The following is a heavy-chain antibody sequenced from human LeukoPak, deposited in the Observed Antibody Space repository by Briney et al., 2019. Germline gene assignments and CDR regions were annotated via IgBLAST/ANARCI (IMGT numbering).Heavy chain of an antibody. CDR3: AILWFGEFPFDY. CDR2: IIPILGIA. J-gene: IGHJ4*02. D-gene: IGHD3-10*01. Sequence: SVKVSCKASGGTFSSYTISWVRQAPGQGLEWMGRIIPILGIANYAQKFQGRVTITADKSTSTAYMELSSLRSEDTAVYYCAILWFGEFPFDYWGQGTLVTASS. CDR1: GGTFSSYT. V-gene: IGHV1-69*02.